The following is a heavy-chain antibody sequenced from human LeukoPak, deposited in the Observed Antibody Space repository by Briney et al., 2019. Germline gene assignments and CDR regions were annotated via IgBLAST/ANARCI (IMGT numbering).Heavy chain of an antibody. Sequence: SETLSLTCTVSGGSISSYYWSWIRQPAGKGLEWIGRIYTSGSTNYNPSLKSRVTMSVDMSKNQFSLRLSSVNAADTAVYFCAREGTSGGLNWLDPWGQGTLVTVSS. CDR1: GGSISSYY. V-gene: IGHV4-4*07. J-gene: IGHJ5*02. CDR2: IYTSGST. D-gene: IGHD3-10*01. CDR3: AREGTSGGLNWLDP.